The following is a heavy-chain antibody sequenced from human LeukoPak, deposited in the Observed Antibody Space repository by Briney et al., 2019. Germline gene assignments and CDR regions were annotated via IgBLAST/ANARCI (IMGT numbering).Heavy chain of an antibody. Sequence: PGGSLRLSCSASGFTFSRYAMTWDRQAPGKGLEWVSAISASGGLPYYADSVKGRFTISRDNFKNTLYLQMNSLRTEDTAVYYCAREFGSGSYYYDYWGQGTLVTVSS. CDR1: GFTFSRYA. CDR2: ISASGGLP. D-gene: IGHD3-10*01. J-gene: IGHJ4*02. CDR3: AREFGSGSYYYDY. V-gene: IGHV3-23*01.